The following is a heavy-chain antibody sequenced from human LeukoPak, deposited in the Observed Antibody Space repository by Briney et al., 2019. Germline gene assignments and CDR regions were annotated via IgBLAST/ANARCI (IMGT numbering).Heavy chain of an antibody. D-gene: IGHD6-6*01. V-gene: IGHV3-30*02. CDR2: IESDGSIK. Sequence: GGSLRLSCAASGFPFSTYGMHWVRQAPGKGLEWVAFIESDGSIKYYADSAKGRFTISRDNFKNTLYLQMDSLRDGEMAVYYCARGQYRSSNWFDYWGQGALVTVSS. CDR3: ARGQYRSSNWFDY. CDR1: GFPFSTYG. J-gene: IGHJ4*02.